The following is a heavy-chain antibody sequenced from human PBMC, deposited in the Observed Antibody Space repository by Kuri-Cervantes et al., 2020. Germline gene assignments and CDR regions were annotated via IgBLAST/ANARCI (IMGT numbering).Heavy chain of an antibody. CDR2: ISYDGSNK. D-gene: IGHD5-12*01. Sequence: GGSLRLSCAASGFTLSSYGMHWVRQAPGKGLEWVAVISYDGSNKYYADSVKGRFTISRDNSKNTLYLQMNSLRAEDTAVYYCARDPGGYDSFGPFSYYYGMDVWGQGTTVTVSS. J-gene: IGHJ6*02. V-gene: IGHV3-30*03. CDR3: ARDPGGYDSFGPFSYYYGMDV. CDR1: GFTLSSYG.